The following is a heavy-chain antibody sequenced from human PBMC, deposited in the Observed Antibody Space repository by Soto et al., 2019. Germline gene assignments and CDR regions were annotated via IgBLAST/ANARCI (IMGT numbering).Heavy chain of an antibody. CDR2: ISSSSRYT. D-gene: IGHD3-3*01. V-gene: IGHV3-11*06. J-gene: IGHJ6*02. CDR1: GFTFSDYY. CDR3: ARDRDFWSAYYYGMDV. Sequence: PGGSLRLSCAASGFTFSDYYMSWIRQAPGKGLEWVSYISSSSRYTNYADSVKGRFTISRDNSKNTLYLQMNSLRAEDTAVYYCARDRDFWSAYYYGMDVWGQGTTVPVSS.